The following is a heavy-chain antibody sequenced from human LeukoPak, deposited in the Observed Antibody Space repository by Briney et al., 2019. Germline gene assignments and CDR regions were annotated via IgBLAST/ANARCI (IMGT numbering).Heavy chain of an antibody. V-gene: IGHV5-51*01. CDR2: ICPGDSNT. CDR1: GYSFTSYW. D-gene: IGHD2-2*01. J-gene: IGHJ5*02. Sequence: GESLKISCKGSGYSFTSYWIGWVRQMPGKGLEWLGIICPGDSNTRSSPSFQGQATISADKSISTAYLQWSSLKASDTAMYYCARGGGDIVVVPAAPWRINWFDPWGQGTLVTVSS. CDR3: ARGGGDIVVVPAAPWRINWFDP.